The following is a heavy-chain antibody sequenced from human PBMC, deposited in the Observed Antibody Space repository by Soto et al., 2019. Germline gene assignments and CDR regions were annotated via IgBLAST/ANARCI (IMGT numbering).Heavy chain of an antibody. Sequence: SVKVSCKASGGTFSSYAISWVRQAPGQGXEWMGGIVPIFGTANYAQKFQGRVTITADESTSTAYMELSSLRSEDTAVYYCARAPVGDYYDSSGYYPGAFDIWGQGTMVTVSS. CDR1: GGTFSSYA. V-gene: IGHV1-69*13. CDR3: ARAPVGDYYDSSGYYPGAFDI. CDR2: IVPIFGTA. D-gene: IGHD3-22*01. J-gene: IGHJ3*02.